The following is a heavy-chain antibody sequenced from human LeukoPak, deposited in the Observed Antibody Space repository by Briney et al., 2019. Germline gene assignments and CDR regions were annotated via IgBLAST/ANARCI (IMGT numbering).Heavy chain of an antibody. J-gene: IGHJ4*02. CDR2: ISSSSSYI. Sequence: PGGSLRLSCAGSGSTVSSYSMNWVRQAPGKGLEWDSCISSSSSYIYYADSVKGRFTISRDNAKNSLYLQMNSLRAEDTAVYYCAKDTNEWLDLYFDYWGQGTLVTVSS. CDR3: AKDTNEWLDLYFDY. CDR1: GSTVSSYS. D-gene: IGHD6-19*01. V-gene: IGHV3-21*01.